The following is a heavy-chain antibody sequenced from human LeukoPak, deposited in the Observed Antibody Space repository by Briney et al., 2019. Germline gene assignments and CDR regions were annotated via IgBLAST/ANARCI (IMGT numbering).Heavy chain of an antibody. CDR2: ISSSSSTI. V-gene: IGHV3-48*01. CDR1: GFTFSSYS. J-gene: IGHJ4*02. D-gene: IGHD2-15*01. CDR3: MRDNPRCCGVVPANIDDY. Sequence: GGSLRLSCAASGFTFSSYSMNWVRQAPGKGLEWVSYISSSSSTIYYADSVRGRFTISRDNAKNSLYLQMHSLRAEDTAVYYCMRDNPRCCGVVPANIDDYWGQGTLVTVSS.